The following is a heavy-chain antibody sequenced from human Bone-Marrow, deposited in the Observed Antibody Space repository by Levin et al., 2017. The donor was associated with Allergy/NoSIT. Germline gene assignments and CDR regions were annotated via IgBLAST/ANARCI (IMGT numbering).Heavy chain of an antibody. V-gene: IGHV3-30-3*01. J-gene: IGHJ3*02. D-gene: IGHD5-12*01. CDR2: ISYDGSNK. CDR1: GFTFSSYA. CDR3: ARTYCGYSGPICGDAFDI. Sequence: PGGSLRLSCAASGFTFSSYAMHWVRQAPGKGLEWVAVISYDGSNKYYADSVKGRFTISRDNSKNTLYLQMNSLRAEDTAVYYCARTYCGYSGPICGDAFDIWGQGTMVTVSS.